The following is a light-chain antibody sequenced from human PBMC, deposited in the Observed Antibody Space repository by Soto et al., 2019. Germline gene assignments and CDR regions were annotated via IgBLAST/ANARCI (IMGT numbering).Light chain of an antibody. CDR1: QSISSW. V-gene: IGKV1-5*01. Sequence: DIQMTQSPSTLSASVGDRVTNTCRASQSISSWLAWYQQKPGKAPKLLIYDASSLESGVPSRFSGSGSGTEFTLTISSLQPDDFATYYCQQYETFGQGTKVDIK. CDR2: DAS. CDR3: QQYET. J-gene: IGKJ1*01.